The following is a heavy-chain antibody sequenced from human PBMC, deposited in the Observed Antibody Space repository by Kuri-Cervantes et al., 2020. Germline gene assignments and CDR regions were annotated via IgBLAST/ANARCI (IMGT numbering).Heavy chain of an antibody. Sequence: GESLKISCAASGFPFSSYGMHWVRQAPGKGLEWVANIKQDGSEKYYVDSVKGRFTISRDNAKNSLYLQMNSLRAEDTAVYYCARAMDTVYYYGMDVWGQGTTVTVSS. D-gene: IGHD5-18*01. CDR2: IKQDGSEK. CDR1: GFPFSSYG. J-gene: IGHJ6*02. CDR3: ARAMDTVYYYGMDV. V-gene: IGHV3-7*01.